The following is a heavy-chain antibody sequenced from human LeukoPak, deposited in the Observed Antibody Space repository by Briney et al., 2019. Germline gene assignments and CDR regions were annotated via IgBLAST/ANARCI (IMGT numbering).Heavy chain of an antibody. D-gene: IGHD4-17*01. V-gene: IGHV3-33*01. J-gene: IGHJ4*02. Sequence: GRPLRLSCAVSGFALRSYGMDWVCQAPGKGLWWGAVIWFAGSNKYYADSVKGRFTISRDNSKNTLYLQMNSVRAEDTAVYYCARDPTVTGGLYYFDYWGQGTLVTVSS. CDR3: ARDPTVTGGLYYFDY. CDR2: IWFAGSNK. CDR1: GFALRSYG.